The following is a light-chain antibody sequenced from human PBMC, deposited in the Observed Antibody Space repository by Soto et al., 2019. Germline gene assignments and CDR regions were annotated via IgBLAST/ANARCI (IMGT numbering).Light chain of an antibody. V-gene: IGKV1-39*01. CDR2: GAS. CDR1: QDISNY. Sequence: DIQITQSPSSLSASVGDRVTITCQASQDISNYLNWYQQKPGKAPKLLIYGASALQSGVPSRFSGSGSGPDFTLTISSLQPEDFATYYCQQTYDTPLTFGGGTKVDIK. J-gene: IGKJ4*01. CDR3: QQTYDTPLT.